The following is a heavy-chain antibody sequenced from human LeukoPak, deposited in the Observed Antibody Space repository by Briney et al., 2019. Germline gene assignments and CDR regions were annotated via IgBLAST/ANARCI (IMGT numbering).Heavy chain of an antibody. D-gene: IGHD3-10*01. Sequence: ASVKVSCKSSGYTFTGYYMHWMRQAPGQGLEWMGCINPNSGGTNYAQKVHGRGSMTRYTAISTAYLELSRLRSDETAVYYCARVGWFGELSPFDYWGQGNLVTVSS. CDR3: ARVGWFGELSPFDY. CDR1: GYTFTGYY. CDR2: INPNSGGT. J-gene: IGHJ4*02. V-gene: IGHV1-2*02.